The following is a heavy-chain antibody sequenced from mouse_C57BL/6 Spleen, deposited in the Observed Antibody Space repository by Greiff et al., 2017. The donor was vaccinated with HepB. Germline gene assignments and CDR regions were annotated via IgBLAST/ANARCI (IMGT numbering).Heavy chain of an antibody. CDR1: GYTFTSYW. J-gene: IGHJ1*03. CDR3: ARRHYYGSSYGGWYFEV. Sequence: QVQLQQPGAELVMPGASVKLSCKASGYTFTSYWMHWVKQRPGQGLEWIGEIDPSDSYTNYNQKFKGKSTLTVDKSSSTAYMRLSSLTSEDSAVYYCARRHYYGSSYGGWYFEVWGTGTTVTVSS. CDR2: IDPSDSYT. V-gene: IGHV1-69*01. D-gene: IGHD1-1*01.